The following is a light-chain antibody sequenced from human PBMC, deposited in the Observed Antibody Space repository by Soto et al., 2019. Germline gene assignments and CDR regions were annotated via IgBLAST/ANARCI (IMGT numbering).Light chain of an antibody. CDR3: QHYNSLPIT. CDR1: QSISNW. CDR2: HAS. J-gene: IGKJ5*01. Sequence: DIQMTQSPSTLPASVGDRVTITCLASQSISNWLAWYQQKPGTAPKVLIYHASNLQSGVPSRFSGSGSGTDFTFTINSLQPEDIGTYYCQHYNSLPITFGQGTRVEIK. V-gene: IGKV1-5*01.